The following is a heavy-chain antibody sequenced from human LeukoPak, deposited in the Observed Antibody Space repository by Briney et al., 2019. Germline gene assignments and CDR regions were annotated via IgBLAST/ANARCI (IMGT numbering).Heavy chain of an antibody. V-gene: IGHV4-38-2*02. CDR3: ARDRLLWFGELDY. Sequence: SSETLSLTCTVSGYSISSGYYWGWIRQPPGKGLEWIGEIWHSGITNFNPSLKSRLTMSVDKSKNQFSLKLSSVTAADTAVYYCARDRLLWFGELDYWGHGTLVIVSS. CDR2: IWHSGIT. CDR1: GYSISSGYY. D-gene: IGHD3-10*01. J-gene: IGHJ4*01.